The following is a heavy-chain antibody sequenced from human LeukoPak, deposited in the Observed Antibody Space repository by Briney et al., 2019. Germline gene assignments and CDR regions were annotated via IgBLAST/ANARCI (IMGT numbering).Heavy chain of an antibody. J-gene: IGHJ4*02. CDR3: AKDTSIAVAGTLDY. D-gene: IGHD6-19*01. CDR2: ITATSRHI. V-gene: IGHV3-21*04. Sequence: GGSLRLSCAAPGVTFSGYSVNWVRQAPGKGLEWVSAITATSRHIYYADSVKGRFTISRDNAKNSLYLQMNSLRAEDTALYYCAKDTSIAVAGTLDYWGQGTLVTVSS. CDR1: GVTFSGYS.